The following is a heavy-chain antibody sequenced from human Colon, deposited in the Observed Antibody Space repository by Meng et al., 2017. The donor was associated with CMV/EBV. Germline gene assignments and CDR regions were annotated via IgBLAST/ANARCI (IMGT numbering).Heavy chain of an antibody. D-gene: IGHD4-17*01. CDR3: AKVADYADFVMDS. J-gene: IGHJ4*02. Sequence: VQLVGSGGGAVQPGGALRLSCAASGFTFRTYGMHWVRQAPGKGLEWVAFIRNDKSYEYYADSVQGRFTISRDNSNDMLYLQMNSLRGADTAVYYCAKVADYADFVMDSWGQGNLVTVSS. CDR2: IRNDKSYE. CDR1: GFTFRTYG. V-gene: IGHV3-30*02.